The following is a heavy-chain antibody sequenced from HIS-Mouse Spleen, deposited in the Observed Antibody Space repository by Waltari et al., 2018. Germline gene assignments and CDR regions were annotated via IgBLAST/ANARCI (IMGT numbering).Heavy chain of an antibody. D-gene: IGHD6-13*01. Sequence: QLQLQESGPGLVKPSETLSLTCTVSGGSISSSSYYWGWFRQPPGKGLGWIGSIYYSGSTYYNPALKSRVTISVDTSKNLFSLKLSSVTAADTAVYYCAREIPYSSSWYDWYFDLWGRGTLVTVSS. CDR2: IYYSGST. V-gene: IGHV4-39*07. CDR3: AREIPYSSSWYDWYFDL. CDR1: GGSISSSSYY. J-gene: IGHJ2*01.